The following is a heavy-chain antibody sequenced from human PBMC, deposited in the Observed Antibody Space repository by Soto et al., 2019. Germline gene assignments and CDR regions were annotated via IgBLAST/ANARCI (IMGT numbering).Heavy chain of an antibody. Sequence: PSETLSLTCTVSGGSVSSSFFYWSWVRQPPGQRLEWIGYIYYTGTTNYNPSLASRVAMSVDTSKKQFTLNLRSLTAADTARYYCARIKTSSAWSLFDSWGQGMLVTVYS. J-gene: IGHJ4*02. D-gene: IGHD2-15*01. CDR1: GGSVSSSFFY. V-gene: IGHV4-61*01. CDR2: IYYTGTT. CDR3: ARIKTSSAWSLFDS.